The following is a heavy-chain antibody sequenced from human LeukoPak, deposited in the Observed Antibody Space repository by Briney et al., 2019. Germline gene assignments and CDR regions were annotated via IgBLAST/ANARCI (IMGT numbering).Heavy chain of an antibody. J-gene: IGHJ6*03. Sequence: NPGGSLRLSCAASKFIFGNYTMNWVRQAPGKGLEWVSSISGGSRSIYYADSVKGRFTTSRDNAKDSLSLQMNSLRAEDTGVYYCVRERSVKARQEGVTGTTNMDVWGNGTTVTVSS. CDR1: KFIFGNYT. CDR2: ISGGSRSI. CDR3: VRERSVKARQEGVTGTTNMDV. V-gene: IGHV3-21*04. D-gene: IGHD2/OR15-2a*01.